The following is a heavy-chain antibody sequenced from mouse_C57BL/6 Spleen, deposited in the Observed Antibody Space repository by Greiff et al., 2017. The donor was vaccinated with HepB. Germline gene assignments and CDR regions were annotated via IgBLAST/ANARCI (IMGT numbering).Heavy chain of an antibody. CDR2: IYPRDGST. J-gene: IGHJ4*01. CDR3: ASSHYYEGDYAMGY. CDR1: GYTFTSYD. D-gene: IGHD1-2*01. V-gene: IGHV1-85*01. Sequence: QVQLQQSGPELVKPGASVKLSCKASGYTFTSYDINWVKQRPGQGLEWIGWIYPRDGSTKYNEKFKGKATLTVDTSTSTAYMDLHSLTSEDSAVYFCASSHYYEGDYAMGYWGQGPSVTVSS.